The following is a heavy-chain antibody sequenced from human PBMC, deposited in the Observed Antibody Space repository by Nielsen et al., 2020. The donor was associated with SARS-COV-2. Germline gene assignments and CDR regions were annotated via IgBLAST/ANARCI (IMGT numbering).Heavy chain of an antibody. Sequence: WIRQPPGKGLEWVSVIYSGGSTNYADSVKGRFTISRDNAKNSLYLQMNSLRAEDTAVYYCARDLVSYDSSGYYRDAFDIWGQGTMVTVSS. J-gene: IGHJ3*02. D-gene: IGHD3-22*01. V-gene: IGHV3-53*01. CDR2: IYSGGST. CDR3: ARDLVSYDSSGYYRDAFDI.